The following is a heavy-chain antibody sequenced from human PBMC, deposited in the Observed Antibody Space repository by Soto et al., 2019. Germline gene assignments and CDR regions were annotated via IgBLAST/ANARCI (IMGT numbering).Heavy chain of an antibody. CDR3: ARRRVVPDAIGVRYYYYGMEV. CDR2: IDPSDSYT. D-gene: IGHD2-2*02. J-gene: IGHJ6*04. V-gene: IGHV5-10-1*01. CDR1: GYSFTSYW. Sequence: PGASLQISCKGSGYSFTSYWISCVRQMPGKGLEWIGRIDPSDSYTNYSPSFQGHVTISADKSISTAYLQWSSLKASDTAMYYCARRRVVPDAIGVRYYYYGMEVWGEGTTVTVSS.